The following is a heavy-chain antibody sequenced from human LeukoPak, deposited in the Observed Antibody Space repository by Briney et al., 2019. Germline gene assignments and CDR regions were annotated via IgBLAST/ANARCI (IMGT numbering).Heavy chain of an antibody. V-gene: IGHV3-48*01. J-gene: IGHJ4*02. Sequence: PGGSLRLSCAASGFTFSSHSMNWVRQAPGKGLEWVSYISSSSSTIYYADSVKGRFTISRDNAKNSLYLQMNSLRAEDTAVYYCARDKIGISVPYYFDYWGQGTLVTVSS. CDR3: ARDKIGISVPYYFDY. D-gene: IGHD1-14*01. CDR1: GFTFSSHS. CDR2: ISSSSSTI.